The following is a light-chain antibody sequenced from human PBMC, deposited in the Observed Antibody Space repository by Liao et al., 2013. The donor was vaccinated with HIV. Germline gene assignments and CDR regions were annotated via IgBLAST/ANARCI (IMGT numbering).Light chain of an antibody. CDR3: QVCDISSDHRWVV. J-gene: IGLJ2*01. Sequence: SFVLTQPPSVSVAPGKTASITCGEDNIGTRIVHWYQQRPGQAPVLVIYYDIDRPSGIPERFSGSNSGNTATLTISRVEAGDEADYYCQVCDISSDHRWVVFGGGTKLTVL. CDR2: YDI. V-gene: IGLV3-21*04. CDR1: NIGTRI.